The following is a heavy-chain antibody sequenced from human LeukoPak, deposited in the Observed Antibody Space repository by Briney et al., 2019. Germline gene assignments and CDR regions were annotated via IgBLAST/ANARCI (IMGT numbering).Heavy chain of an antibody. Sequence: KASETLSLTCTVSGGSISSYYWSWIRQPPGKGLEWIGYIYYSGSTNYNPSLKSRVTISVDTSKNQFSLKLSSVTAADTAVYYCARRRYMGTSYYYYYGMDVWGQGTTVTVSS. J-gene: IGHJ6*02. CDR3: ARRRYMGTSYYYYYGMDV. CDR2: IYYSGST. CDR1: GGSISSYY. V-gene: IGHV4-59*12. D-gene: IGHD2-2*01.